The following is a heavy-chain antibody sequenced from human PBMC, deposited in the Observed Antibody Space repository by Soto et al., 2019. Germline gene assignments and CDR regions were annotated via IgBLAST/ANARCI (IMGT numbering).Heavy chain of an antibody. Sequence: QVQLVQSGAEVQKPGSSVKVSCKASGGTFSSYAISWVRQAPGQGLEWMGGIIPIFGTANYAQKFQGRVTITADESTSTAYMELSSLRSEATAVYYCASSSNYVGPFDYWGQGTLVTVSS. CDR2: IIPIFGTA. CDR1: GGTFSSYA. V-gene: IGHV1-69*01. J-gene: IGHJ4*02. CDR3: ASSSNYVGPFDY. D-gene: IGHD4-4*01.